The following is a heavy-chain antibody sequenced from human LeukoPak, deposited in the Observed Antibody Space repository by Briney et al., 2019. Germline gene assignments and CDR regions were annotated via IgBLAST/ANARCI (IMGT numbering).Heavy chain of an antibody. D-gene: IGHD4-17*01. Sequence: ASVTVSCTASGYTFGSHGISWVRQAPGQGLECMGWISDYNGNTKYVQKFQGRVTMTTDTSTNTAYMELRSLRSDDTAVYFCARLGYGDYYLGYWGQGTLVTVSS. CDR1: GYTFGSHG. CDR3: ARLGYGDYYLGY. V-gene: IGHV1-18*01. CDR2: ISDYNGNT. J-gene: IGHJ4*02.